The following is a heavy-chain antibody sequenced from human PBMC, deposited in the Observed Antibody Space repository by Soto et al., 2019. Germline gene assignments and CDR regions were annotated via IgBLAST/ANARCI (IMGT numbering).Heavy chain of an antibody. CDR3: VRDRYSSSGWFDP. V-gene: IGHV6-1*01. Sequence: SQTLSLTCVISGDSVSSYSAAWNWIRQSPSGGLEWLGRTYYRSRFFSDYAESVKSRIIINPDTSKNQFSLQLKSVTPEDTAVYYCVRDRYSSSGWFDPWGQGTPVRVSS. CDR1: GDSVSSYSAA. D-gene: IGHD3-10*01. CDR2: TYYRSRFFS. J-gene: IGHJ5*02.